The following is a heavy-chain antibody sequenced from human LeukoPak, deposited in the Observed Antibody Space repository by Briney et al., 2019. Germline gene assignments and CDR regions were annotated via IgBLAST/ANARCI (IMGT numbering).Heavy chain of an antibody. CDR1: GFTFSSFG. CDR2: IYYSGST. D-gene: IGHD3-9*01. V-gene: IGHV4-59*12. Sequence: GSLRLSCAASGFTFSSFGMHWVRQAPGKGLEWIGYIYYSGSTNYNPSLKSRVTISVDTSKNQFSLKLSSVTAADTAVYYCARVLRYFSRGNNWFDPWGQGTLVTVSS. J-gene: IGHJ5*02. CDR3: ARVLRYFSRGNNWFDP.